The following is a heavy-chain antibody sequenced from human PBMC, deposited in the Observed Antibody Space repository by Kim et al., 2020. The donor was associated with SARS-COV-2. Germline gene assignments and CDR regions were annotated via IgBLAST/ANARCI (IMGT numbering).Heavy chain of an antibody. Sequence: SETLSLTCTVSGGSISSYYWSWIRQPPGKGLEWIGYIYYSGSTNYNPSLKSRVTISVDTSKNQFSLKLSSVTAADTAVYYCARGPPYDSSGYYSTWGQGTLVTVSS. D-gene: IGHD3-22*01. V-gene: IGHV4-59*13. CDR3: ARGPPYDSSGYYST. J-gene: IGHJ5*02. CDR1: GGSISSYY. CDR2: IYYSGST.